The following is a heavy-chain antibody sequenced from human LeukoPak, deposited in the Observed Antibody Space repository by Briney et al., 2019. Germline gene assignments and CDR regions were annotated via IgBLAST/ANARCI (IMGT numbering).Heavy chain of an antibody. Sequence: PGGSLRLSCTASGFNFGIYGMHWVRQAPGKGLEWVAVMWDDGTNEYYVESVKGRFTISRDNSKNTLYLQMNSLRAEDTAVYYCAKDTSFSIGYSYGLYNWFDPWGQGTLVTVSS. J-gene: IGHJ5*02. D-gene: IGHD5-18*01. V-gene: IGHV3-33*06. CDR1: GFNFGIYG. CDR2: MWDDGTNE. CDR3: AKDTSFSIGYSYGLYNWFDP.